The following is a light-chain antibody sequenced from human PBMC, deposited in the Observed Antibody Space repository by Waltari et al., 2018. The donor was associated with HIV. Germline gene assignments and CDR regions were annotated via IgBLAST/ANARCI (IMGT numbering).Light chain of an antibody. CDR1: SLPTYY. V-gene: IGLV3-19*01. CDR2: GLD. J-gene: IGLJ1*01. CDR3: HSLDTPTSHSYF. Sequence: SSELTQDPAVSVALGQTVRITCQGDSLPTYYASWYHKKPGQAPKIVIYGLDTRPEGLPSRFSGFRSGNTASLTIAGAQAEDDCYYFCHSLDTPTSHSYFFGSGTKLTVL.